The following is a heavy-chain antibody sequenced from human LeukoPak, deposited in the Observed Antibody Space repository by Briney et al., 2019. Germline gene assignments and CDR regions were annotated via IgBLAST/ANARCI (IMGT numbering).Heavy chain of an antibody. CDR2: IYHSGST. CDR1: GGSFSGYY. V-gene: IGHV4-34*01. D-gene: IGHD3-9*01. CDR3: ARVSGRYFDRHFDY. Sequence: PSETLSLTCAVYGGSFSGYYWSWIRQPPGKGLEWIGEIYHSGSTNYNPSLKSRVTISVDKSKNQFSLKLSSVTAADTAVYYCARVSGRYFDRHFDYWGQGTLVTVSS. J-gene: IGHJ4*02.